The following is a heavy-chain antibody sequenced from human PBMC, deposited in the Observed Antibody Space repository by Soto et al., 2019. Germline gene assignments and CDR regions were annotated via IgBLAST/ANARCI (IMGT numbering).Heavy chain of an antibody. V-gene: IGHV6-1*01. J-gene: IGHJ5*02. CDR2: TYYRSKWYN. D-gene: IGHD4-17*01. CDR3: ARATRTWFDP. CDR1: GDSVSSNSAT. Sequence: SETLSLTCVISGDSVSSNSATWNWIRQSPSRGLEWLGRTYYRSKWYNEYAVSVKSRITINPDTSKNQFSLQLNSVTPEDTAVYYCARATRTWFDPWGQGTLVTVSS.